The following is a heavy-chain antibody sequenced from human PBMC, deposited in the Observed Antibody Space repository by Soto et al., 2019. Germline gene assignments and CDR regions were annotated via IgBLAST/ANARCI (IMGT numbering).Heavy chain of an antibody. CDR3: ARVSSGWYPYYFDY. V-gene: IGHV4-30-4*01. Sequence: PSETLSLTCTVSVGSISSGDYYLSWIRQPPGKGLEWIGYIYYSWSTYYNPSLKSRVTISVDTSKNQFSLKLSSVTAADTAVYYCARVSSGWYPYYFDYWGQGTLVTVS. CDR1: VGSISSGDYY. D-gene: IGHD6-19*01. J-gene: IGHJ4*02. CDR2: IYYSWST.